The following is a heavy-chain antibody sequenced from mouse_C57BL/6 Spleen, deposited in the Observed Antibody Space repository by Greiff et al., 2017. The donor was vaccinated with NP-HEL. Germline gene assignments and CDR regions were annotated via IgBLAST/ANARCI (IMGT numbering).Heavy chain of an antibody. CDR3: ARSIQYDGSSYGYFDV. CDR2: IYPGDGDT. CDR1: GYAFSSSW. Sequence: QVQLKQSGPELVKPGASVKISCKASGYAFSSSWMNWVKQRPGKGLEWIGRIYPGDGDTNYNGKFKGKATLTADKSSSTAYMQLRSLTSEDSAVYFCARSIQYDGSSYGYFDVWGTGTTVTVSS. J-gene: IGHJ1*03. D-gene: IGHD1-1*01. V-gene: IGHV1-82*01.